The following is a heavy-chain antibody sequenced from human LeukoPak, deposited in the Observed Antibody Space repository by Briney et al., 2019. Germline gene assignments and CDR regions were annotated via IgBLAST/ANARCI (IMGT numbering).Heavy chain of an antibody. V-gene: IGHV3-23*01. CDR2: ITATGSTT. D-gene: IGHD3-10*01. Sequence: GGSLRLSCVASGLDFSNYAMSWVRQTPGKGLEWVSAITATGSTTYSADSVKGRFTISRDNAQNTLYLQMNSLRADDTAVYYCAREGVILDYYYYHMDVWGKGTTVTVSS. J-gene: IGHJ6*03. CDR3: AREGVILDYYYYHMDV. CDR1: GLDFSNYA.